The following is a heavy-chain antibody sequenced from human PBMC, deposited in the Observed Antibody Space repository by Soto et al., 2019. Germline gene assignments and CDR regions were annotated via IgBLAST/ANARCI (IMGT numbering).Heavy chain of an antibody. CDR3: RCDYYYGMDV. V-gene: IGHV3-15*07. J-gene: IGHJ6*02. Sequence: GGSLRLSCEASGFTFSNSSMNWVRQAPGKGLEWVGRIKSKTDGGTTDYAAPVKGRFTISRDDSKNTLYLQMNSLKTEDTAVYYCRCDYYYGMDVWGQGTTVTVSS. CDR1: GFTFSNSS. CDR2: IKSKTDGGTT.